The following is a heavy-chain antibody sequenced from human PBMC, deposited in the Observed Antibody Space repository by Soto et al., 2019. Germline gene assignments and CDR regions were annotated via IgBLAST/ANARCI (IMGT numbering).Heavy chain of an antibody. CDR1: SSPFTNAW. D-gene: IGHD1-1*01. CDR3: STSTGTYYTRFDY. CDR2: IKSKTDGGTT. J-gene: IGHJ4*02. Sequence: GRSLRISCAASSSPFTNAWTNRVRQAQRKGLEWVARIKSKTDGGTTDYVAPVKDRFTISRDDSKNTMYLQMNTLKTEDTAVYYCSTSTGTYYTRFDYWGQGALVTVSS. V-gene: IGHV3-15*07.